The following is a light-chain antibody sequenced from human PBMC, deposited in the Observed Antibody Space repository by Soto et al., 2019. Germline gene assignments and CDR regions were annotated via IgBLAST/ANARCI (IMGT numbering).Light chain of an antibody. V-gene: IGLV1-47*01. CDR1: SSNIGSNY. J-gene: IGLJ1*01. Sequence: QSALTQPPSASGTPGQRVTNSCSGSSSNIGSNYVYWYQQLPGTAPKLLIYRNNQRPSGVPDRFSGSKSGTSASLAISGLRSEDEADYYCAAWDDSLSANYVFGTGTKVTVL. CDR3: AAWDDSLSANYV. CDR2: RNN.